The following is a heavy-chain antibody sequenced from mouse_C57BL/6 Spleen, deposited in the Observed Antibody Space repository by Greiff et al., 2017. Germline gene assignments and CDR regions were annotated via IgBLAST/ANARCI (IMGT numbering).Heavy chain of an antibody. V-gene: IGHV5-6*01. CDR3: ARPLYYGSSYDWYFDV. CDR1: GFTFSSYG. CDR2: ISSGGSYT. Sequence: DVHLVESGGDLVKPGGSLKLSCAASGFTFSSYGMSWVRQTPDKRLEWVATISSGGSYTYYPDSVKGRFTISRDNAKNTLYLQMSSLKSEDTAMYYCARPLYYGSSYDWYFDVWGTGTTVTVSS. J-gene: IGHJ1*03. D-gene: IGHD1-1*01.